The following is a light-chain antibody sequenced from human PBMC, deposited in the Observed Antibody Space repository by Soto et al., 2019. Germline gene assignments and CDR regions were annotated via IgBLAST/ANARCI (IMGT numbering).Light chain of an antibody. J-gene: IGLJ1*01. V-gene: IGLV2-14*01. CDR3: TSFTSSSTYV. CDR1: SRDVGAYDY. CDR2: EVT. Sequence: QSALTQPASVSGSPGQSITISCTGTSRDVGAYDYVSWYQQHPDKAPKFMIYEVTNRPSGVSHRFSGSKSGNTASLTISGLQDEDEADYYCTSFTSSSTYVFGTGTKVTVL.